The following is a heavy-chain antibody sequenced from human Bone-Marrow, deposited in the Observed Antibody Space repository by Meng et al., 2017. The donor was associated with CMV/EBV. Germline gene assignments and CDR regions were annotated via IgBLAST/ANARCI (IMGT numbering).Heavy chain of an antibody. D-gene: IGHD2-2*01. CDR3: AREHKVRPYQLLRGWFDP. V-gene: IGHV1-18*04. Sequence: ASVKVSCKASGYTFTSYGISWVRQAPGQGLEWMGWISAYNGNTNYAQKLQGRVTMTTDTSTSTAYMELRSLRSEDTAVYYCAREHKVRPYQLLRGWFDPWGQGTLVTVSS. CDR1: GYTFTSYG. J-gene: IGHJ5*02. CDR2: ISAYNGNT.